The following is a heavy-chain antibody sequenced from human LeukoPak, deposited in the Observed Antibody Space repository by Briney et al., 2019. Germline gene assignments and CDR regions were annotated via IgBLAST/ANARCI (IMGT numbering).Heavy chain of an antibody. Sequence: PGGSLRLSCAASGFTFSSYWMSWVRQAPGKGLEWVANIKQDGSQKYYVDSVKGRFTISRDNAKNSLYLQMNSLRAEDSAMYYCARSYSGGYLPNYYYGMDVWGQGTTVTVSS. CDR1: GFTFSSYW. D-gene: IGHD1-26*01. CDR3: ARSYSGGYLPNYYYGMDV. J-gene: IGHJ6*02. V-gene: IGHV3-7*03. CDR2: IKQDGSQK.